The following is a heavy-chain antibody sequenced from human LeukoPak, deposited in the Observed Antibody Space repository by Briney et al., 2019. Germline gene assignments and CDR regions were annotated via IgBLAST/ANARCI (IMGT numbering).Heavy chain of an antibody. Sequence: ASVKVSCKASGGTFSSYAISWARQAPGQGLEWMGGIIPIFGTANYAQKFQGRVTITTDESTSTAYMELSSLRSEDTAVYYCAREIRPQAFDIWGQGTMVTVSS. CDR3: AREIRPQAFDI. CDR2: IIPIFGTA. J-gene: IGHJ3*02. CDR1: GGTFSSYA. V-gene: IGHV1-69*05. D-gene: IGHD1-1*01.